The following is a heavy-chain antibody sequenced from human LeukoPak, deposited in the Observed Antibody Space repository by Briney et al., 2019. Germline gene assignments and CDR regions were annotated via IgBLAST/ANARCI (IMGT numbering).Heavy chain of an antibody. CDR1: GGSISSYY. D-gene: IGHD2-15*01. J-gene: IGHJ6*02. V-gene: IGHV4-59*01. Sequence: SETLSLTCTVSGGSISSYYWSWIRQPPGKGLEWIGYIYYSGSTNYNPSLKSRVTISVDTSKNQFSLKLSSVTAADTAVYYCARGPLVLRYCSGGSCYYHYYGMDVWGQGTTVTVSS. CDR2: IYYSGST. CDR3: ARGPLVLRYCSGGSCYYHYYGMDV.